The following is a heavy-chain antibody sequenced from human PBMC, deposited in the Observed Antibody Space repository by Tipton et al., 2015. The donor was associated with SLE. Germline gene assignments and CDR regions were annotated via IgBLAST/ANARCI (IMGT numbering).Heavy chain of an antibody. V-gene: IGHV4-39*07. Sequence: SLTCTVSGGSISSSSYYWGWIRQPPGKGLEWIGSIYYSGSTYYNPSLKSRVTISVDTSKNQFSLKLSSVTAADTAVYYCARSGQYYYALNVWGQGTTVTVSS. CDR2: IYYSGST. J-gene: IGHJ6*02. CDR1: GGSISSSSYY. CDR3: ARSGQYYYALNV. D-gene: IGHD6-25*01.